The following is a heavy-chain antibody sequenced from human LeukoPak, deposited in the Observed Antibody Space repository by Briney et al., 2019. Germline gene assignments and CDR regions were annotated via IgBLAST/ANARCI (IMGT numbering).Heavy chain of an antibody. CDR1: GYTFTSYG. CDR3: ARHLFQYSSSSYYFDY. D-gene: IGHD6-6*01. J-gene: IGHJ4*02. CDR2: ISAYNANT. V-gene: IGHV1-18*01. Sequence: ASVKVSCKASGYTFTSYGISWVRQAPGQGLEWMGWISAYNANTNYAQKLQGRVTKTTDTSTSTAYMELRSLRSDDTAVYYCARHLFQYSSSSYYFDYWGQGTLVAVSS.